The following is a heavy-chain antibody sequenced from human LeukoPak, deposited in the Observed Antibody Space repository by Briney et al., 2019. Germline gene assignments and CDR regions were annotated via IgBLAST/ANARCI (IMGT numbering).Heavy chain of an antibody. CDR3: ATHSCSGGSCYSDY. Sequence: ASVKVSCKVSGYTLTELSMHWVRQAPGKGLEWMGGFDPEDGETIYAQKFQGRVTMTEDTSTDTAYVELSSLRSEDTAVYYCATHSCSGGSCYSDYWGQGTLVTVSS. J-gene: IGHJ4*02. CDR1: GYTLTELS. CDR2: FDPEDGET. V-gene: IGHV1-24*01. D-gene: IGHD2-15*01.